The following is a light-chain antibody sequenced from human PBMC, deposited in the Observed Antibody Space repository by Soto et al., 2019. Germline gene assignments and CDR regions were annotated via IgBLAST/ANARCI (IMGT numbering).Light chain of an antibody. CDR2: AAS. Sequence: DIQMTQSPSSLSASVGDRVTITCRASQSISSYLNWYQQKPGKAPKLLIYAASSLQSGVPSRFSGSGSGTEFTLTISSLQPDDFATYYCQHYDGNSRTFGQGTKVDI. V-gene: IGKV1-39*01. CDR3: QHYDGNSRT. J-gene: IGKJ1*01. CDR1: QSISSY.